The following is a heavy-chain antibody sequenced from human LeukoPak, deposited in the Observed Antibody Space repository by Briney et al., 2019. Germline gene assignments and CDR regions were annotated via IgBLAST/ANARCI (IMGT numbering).Heavy chain of an antibody. D-gene: IGHD1-26*01. Sequence: PSETLSLTCTVSGGSINTSSSYWAWIRQPPGKGLEWIGSFYYTGTSHYNPSPKSRVTISIDTSINQFSLRLRSVTAADTAVYYCAREIVEPINNFDYWGQGALVTVSS. J-gene: IGHJ4*02. CDR1: GGSINTSSSY. CDR3: AREIVEPINNFDY. CDR2: FYYTGTS. V-gene: IGHV4-39*07.